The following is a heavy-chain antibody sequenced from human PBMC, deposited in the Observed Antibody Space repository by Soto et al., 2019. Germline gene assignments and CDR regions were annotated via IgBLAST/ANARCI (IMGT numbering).Heavy chain of an antibody. CDR1: GYTFTDYY. V-gene: IGHV1-2*02. J-gene: IGHJ4*02. CDR3: ASEDCRNTNCLKGFDY. Sequence: ASVKVSCKTSGYTFTDYYMLWVRQAPGQGFEWVGGINPKSGGPKYVPKFQGRVTVTRDTSTSTAYMELNRLTSDDTAVYYCASEDCRNTNCLKGFDYWGQGTLVTVSS. CDR2: INPKSGGP. D-gene: IGHD2-15*01.